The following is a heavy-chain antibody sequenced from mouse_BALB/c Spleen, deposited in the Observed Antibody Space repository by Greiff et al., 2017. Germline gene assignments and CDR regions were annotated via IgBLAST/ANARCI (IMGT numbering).Heavy chain of an antibody. CDR3: ARGGDYDYDDAMDY. Sequence: QVQLKQPGAELVMPGASVKMSCKASGYTFTDYWMHWVKQRPGQGLEWIGAIDTSDSYTSYNQKFKGKATLTVDESSSTAYMQLSSLTSEDSAVYYCARGGDYDYDDAMDYWGQGTSVTVSS. D-gene: IGHD2-4*01. CDR2: IDTSDSYT. J-gene: IGHJ4*01. CDR1: GYTFTDYW. V-gene: IGHV1-69*01.